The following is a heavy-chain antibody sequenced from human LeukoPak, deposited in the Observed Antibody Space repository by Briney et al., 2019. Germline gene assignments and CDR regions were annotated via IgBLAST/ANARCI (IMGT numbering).Heavy chain of an antibody. D-gene: IGHD5-18*01. J-gene: IGHJ4*02. V-gene: IGHV3-23*01. CDR1: GFTFNSYA. Sequence: GGSLRLSCAASGFTFNSYAMSWVRQAPGKGLEWVSAISGSGGSTYYADSVKGRFTISRDNSKNTLYLQMNSLRAEDTAVYYCAKVPPATSWIQLWFFDYWGQGTLVTVSS. CDR3: AKVPPATSWIQLWFFDY. CDR2: ISGSGGST.